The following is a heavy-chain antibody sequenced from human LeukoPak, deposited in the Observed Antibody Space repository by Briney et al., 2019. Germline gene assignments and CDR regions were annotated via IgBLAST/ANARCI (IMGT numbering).Heavy chain of an antibody. D-gene: IGHD4-17*01. CDR1: GFTFSSYA. Sequence: GGSLRLSCAASGFTFSSYAMHWVRQAPGKGLEWVAVISYDGSNKYYADSVKGRFTIPRDNSKNTLYLQMNSLRAEDTAVYYCARPASPVTTPGYFQHWGQGTLVTVSS. CDR2: ISYDGSNK. CDR3: ARPASPVTTPGYFQH. J-gene: IGHJ1*01. V-gene: IGHV3-30-3*01.